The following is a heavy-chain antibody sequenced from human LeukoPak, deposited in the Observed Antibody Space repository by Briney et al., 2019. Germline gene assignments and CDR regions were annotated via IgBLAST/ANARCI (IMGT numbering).Heavy chain of an antibody. J-gene: IGHJ6*02. CDR3: ARALPQYYDFWSGYYTGPYYYGMDV. D-gene: IGHD3-3*01. Sequence: GGSLRLSCAASGFTFSSYEMNWVRQAPGKGLEWVSYISSSGSTIYYADSVKGRFTISRDNAKSSLYLQMNSLRAEDTAVYYCARALPQYYDFWSGYYTGPYYYGMDVWGQGTTVTVSS. CDR2: ISSSGSTI. CDR1: GFTFSSYE. V-gene: IGHV3-48*03.